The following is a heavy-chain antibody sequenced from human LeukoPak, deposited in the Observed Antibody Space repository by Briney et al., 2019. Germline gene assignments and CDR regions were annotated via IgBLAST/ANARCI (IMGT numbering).Heavy chain of an antibody. Sequence: ASVKVSCKASGYTFTGHNIHWVRQAPGQGLEWMGIINPSGGSTSYAQKFQGRVTMTRDTSTSTVYMELSSLRSEDTAVYYCARVQGGYDFWSGYSTYFDYWGQGTLVTVSS. CDR3: ARVQGGYDFWSGYSTYFDY. V-gene: IGHV1-46*01. CDR1: GYTFTGHN. J-gene: IGHJ4*02. D-gene: IGHD3-3*01. CDR2: INPSGGST.